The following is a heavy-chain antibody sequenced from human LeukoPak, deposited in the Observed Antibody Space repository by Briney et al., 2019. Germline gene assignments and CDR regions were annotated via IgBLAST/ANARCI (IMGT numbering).Heavy chain of an antibody. CDR3: ARGGDGDILTGLVFDY. CDR2: ISAYNGNT. V-gene: IGHV1-18*01. D-gene: IGHD3-9*01. CDR1: GYRSTSYG. Sequence: ASVKVSCKASGYRSTSYGISWVRHAPGQGIEWMGWISAYNGNTNYAQKLQGRVTMTTDTSTSTAYMELRSLRSDDTAVYYCARGGDGDILTGLVFDYWGQGTLVTVSS. J-gene: IGHJ4*02.